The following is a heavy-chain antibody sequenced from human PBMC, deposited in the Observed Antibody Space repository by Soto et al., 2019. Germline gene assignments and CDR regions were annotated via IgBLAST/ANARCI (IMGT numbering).Heavy chain of an antibody. CDR3: TRDPAIMITFGGVIHWGHLDDAFDI. CDR1: GFTFGDYA. CDR2: IRSKAYGGTT. Sequence: GGSLRLSCTASGFTFGDYAMSWFRQAPGKGLEWVGFIRSKAYGGTTEYAASVKGRFTISRDDSKSIAYLQMNSLKTEDTAVYYCTRDPAIMITFGGVIHWGHLDDAFDIWGQGTMVTVSS. J-gene: IGHJ3*02. V-gene: IGHV3-49*03. D-gene: IGHD3-16*02.